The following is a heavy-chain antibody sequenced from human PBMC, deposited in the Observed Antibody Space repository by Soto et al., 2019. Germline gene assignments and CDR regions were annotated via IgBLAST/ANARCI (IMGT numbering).Heavy chain of an antibody. D-gene: IGHD1-1*01. CDR2: INHSGST. CDR3: ARARARPYYYYMDV. V-gene: IGHV4-34*01. J-gene: IGHJ6*03. Sequence: XXTLSLPCAVYGGSFSGYYWRWILQPPGKGLEWIGEINHSGSTNYNPSLKSRVTISVDTSKNQFSLKLSSVTAADTAVYYCARARARPYYYYMDVWGKGTTVTVSS. CDR1: GGSFSGYY.